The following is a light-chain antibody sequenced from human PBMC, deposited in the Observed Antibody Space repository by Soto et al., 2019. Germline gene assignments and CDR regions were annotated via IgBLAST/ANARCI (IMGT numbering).Light chain of an antibody. J-gene: IGLJ1*01. V-gene: IGLV2-8*01. CDR1: SSDVGGYNY. CDR2: AVT. CDR3: SSYAGSSNV. Sequence: QSALTQPPSASGSPGQSVAISCTGTSSDVGGYNYVSWYQQHPGKAPKLMIYAVTKGPSGVPDRFSGSKSGNTASLTVSCLQAEDEADYYFSSYAGSSNVFGTGTKLTVL.